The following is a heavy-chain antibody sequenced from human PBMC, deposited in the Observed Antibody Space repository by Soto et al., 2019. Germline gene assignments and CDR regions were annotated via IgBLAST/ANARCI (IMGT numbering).Heavy chain of an antibody. J-gene: IGHJ4*02. V-gene: IGHV1-18*01. CDR3: ASVETD. CDR1: GYTFTSYG. CDR2: ISAYNGNT. Sequence: ASVKVSCKASGYTFTSYGISWVRQAPGQGLEWMGWISAYNGNTNYAQKFQGRVTMTTDTSASTAYVELSSLRFDDTAVYYCASVETDWGQGTLVNVSS.